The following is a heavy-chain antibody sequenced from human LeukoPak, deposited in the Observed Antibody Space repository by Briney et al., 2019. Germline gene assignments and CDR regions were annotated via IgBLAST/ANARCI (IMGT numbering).Heavy chain of an antibody. V-gene: IGHV3-66*01. Sequence: GGSLRLSCAASGFTVSSHYISWVRQAPGKGLEWVSVIYSGGSTYYADSVKGRFTISRDNSKNTLYLQMNSLRAEDTAVYYCARDQRGYYDILTGYSFGYFQHWGQGTLVTVSS. CDR1: GFTVSSHY. D-gene: IGHD3-9*01. CDR2: IYSGGST. J-gene: IGHJ1*01. CDR3: ARDQRGYYDILTGYSFGYFQH.